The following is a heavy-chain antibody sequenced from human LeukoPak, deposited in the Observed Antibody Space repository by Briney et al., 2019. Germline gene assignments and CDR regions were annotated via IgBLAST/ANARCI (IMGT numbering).Heavy chain of an antibody. Sequence: SSQTLSLTCAISGDSVSSNSAAWNWIRQSPSRGLEWLGRTYYRSKRYNDYAVSVKRRITINPDTSKNQFSLQLNSVTPEDTAVYYCARERRPHRGAYYYYYMDVWGKGTTVTVSS. CDR2: TYYRSKRYN. J-gene: IGHJ6*03. D-gene: IGHD2-21*01. V-gene: IGHV6-1*01. CDR1: GDSVSSNSAA. CDR3: ARERRPHRGAYYYYYMDV.